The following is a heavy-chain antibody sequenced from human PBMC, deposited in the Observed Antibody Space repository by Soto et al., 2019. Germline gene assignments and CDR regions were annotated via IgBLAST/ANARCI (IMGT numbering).Heavy chain of an antibody. D-gene: IGHD6-19*01. CDR2: INPSGGST. Sequence: ASVKVSCKASGYTFTSYYMHWVRQAPGQGLEWMGIINPSGGSTSYAQKFQGRVTMTRDTSTSTVYMELSSLRSEDTAVYYCARAPSGSSGWYVYFQHWGQGTLVTVSS. CDR3: ARAPSGSSGWYVYFQH. V-gene: IGHV1-46*03. CDR1: GYTFTSYY. J-gene: IGHJ1*01.